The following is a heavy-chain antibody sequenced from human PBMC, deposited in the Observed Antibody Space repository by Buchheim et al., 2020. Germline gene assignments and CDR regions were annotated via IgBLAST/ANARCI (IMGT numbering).Heavy chain of an antibody. CDR2: IHFGGTT. V-gene: IGHV4-39*01. CDR3: ARHVYCSGGTCYSAYYYYMDV. J-gene: IGHJ6*03. CDR1: GGSISGSSYF. Sequence: QLQLQESGPGLVKPSETLSLTCTVSGGSISGSSYFWGWLRQPPGKGLEWIATIHFGGTTYYNPSLKRRVTISVDSSKKQFSLKLSSVTAADTAVYYCARHVYCSGGTCYSAYYYYMDVWGKGTT. D-gene: IGHD2-15*01.